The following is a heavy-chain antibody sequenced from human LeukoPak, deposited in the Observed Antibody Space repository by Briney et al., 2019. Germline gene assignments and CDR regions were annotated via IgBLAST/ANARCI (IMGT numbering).Heavy chain of an antibody. D-gene: IGHD7-27*01. CDR1: GFTFSDYY. Sequence: GGSLRLSCAASGFTFSDYYMSWIRQAPGKGLEWVSYLSNSGDTIYYADSVRGRFTISRDNAKSSLYLQMNSLRAEDTAVYYCARELDWGSNRPLDYWGQGTLVTASS. CDR2: LSNSGDTI. V-gene: IGHV3-11*01. CDR3: ARELDWGSNRPLDY. J-gene: IGHJ4*02.